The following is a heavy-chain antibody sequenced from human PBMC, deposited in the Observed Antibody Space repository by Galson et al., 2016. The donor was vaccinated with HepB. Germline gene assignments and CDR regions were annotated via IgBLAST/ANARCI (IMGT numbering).Heavy chain of an antibody. CDR3: ATYSYESSAYYPNVFHI. CDR2: ISYGGST. Sequence: TLSLTCTVSGGSIRNTDYYWGWIRQPPGQGLEWIGSISYGGSTYYNPSLKSPVTISVDTSKNQFSLRMKSVTAADTAVYYCATYSYESSAYYPNVFHIWGQGTTVIVSS. V-gene: IGHV4-39*01. CDR1: GGSIRNTDYY. D-gene: IGHD3-22*01. J-gene: IGHJ3*02.